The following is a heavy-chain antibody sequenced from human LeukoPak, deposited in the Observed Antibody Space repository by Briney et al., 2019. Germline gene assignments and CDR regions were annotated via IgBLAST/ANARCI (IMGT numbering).Heavy chain of an antibody. Sequence: SETLSLTCTVSGGSISSGGYYWSWIRQPPGKGLKWIGYIYHSGSTYYNPSLKSRVTISVDRSKDQFSLKLSSVTAADTAVYYCARHGQWLVSPGGFDYWGQGTLVTVSS. D-gene: IGHD6-19*01. CDR2: IYHSGST. CDR3: ARHGQWLVSPGGFDY. V-gene: IGHV4-30-2*01. J-gene: IGHJ4*02. CDR1: GGSISSGGYY.